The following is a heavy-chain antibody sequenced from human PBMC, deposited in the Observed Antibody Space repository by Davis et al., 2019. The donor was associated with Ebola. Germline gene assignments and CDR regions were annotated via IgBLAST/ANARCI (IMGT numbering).Heavy chain of an antibody. J-gene: IGHJ5*02. CDR3: VTDRGDRFDP. CDR2: ISTYNGNT. Sequence: AASVKVSCKASGYTLTSYTISWVRQAPGQGLEWMGWISTYNGNTNYAQKLQGRVTMTTDTSTSTAYMELRTLRSDDTAVYYCVTDRGDRFDPWGQGTLVTVSS. D-gene: IGHD3-10*01. V-gene: IGHV1-18*01. CDR1: GYTLTSYT.